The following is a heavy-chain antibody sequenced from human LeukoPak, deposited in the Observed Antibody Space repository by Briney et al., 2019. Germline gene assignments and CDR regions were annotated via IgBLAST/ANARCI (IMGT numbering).Heavy chain of an antibody. V-gene: IGHV3-21*04. CDR2: ISSSSSYI. J-gene: IGHJ4*02. Sequence: GGSLRLPCAASDFTFTSYSMNWVRQAPGKGLEWVSSISSSSSYIFYADSVKGRFTISRDNSKNTLYLQMNSLRAEDTAVYYCAKVGYSGYDSLIDYWGQGTLVTVSS. D-gene: IGHD5-12*01. CDR3: AKVGYSGYDSLIDY. CDR1: DFTFTSYS.